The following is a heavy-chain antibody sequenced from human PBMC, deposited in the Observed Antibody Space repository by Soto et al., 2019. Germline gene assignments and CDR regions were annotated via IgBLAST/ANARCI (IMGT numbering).Heavy chain of an antibody. V-gene: IGHV3-30*18. D-gene: IGHD2-15*01. CDR2: ISYDGSNK. J-gene: IGHJ4*02. CDR1: GFTFSSYG. Sequence: PGWSLRLSCAASGFTFSSYGMHGVRQAPGKGLEWVAVISYDGSNKYYADSVKGRFTISRDNSKNTLYLQMNSLRAEDTAVYYCAKAPKCSGGSCYFDYWGQGTLVTVSS. CDR3: AKAPKCSGGSCYFDY.